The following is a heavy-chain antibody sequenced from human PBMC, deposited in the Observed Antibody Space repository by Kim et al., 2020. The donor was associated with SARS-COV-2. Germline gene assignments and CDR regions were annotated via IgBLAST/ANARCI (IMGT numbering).Heavy chain of an antibody. Sequence: CGSLRLSCAASGFTFSSYWMTWVRQAPGKGLEWVANIRQDGSEKYYVDSVKGRFTISRDNAKNSLYLQMNSLRAEDTAVYYCVRGCSSTSCYPHLYYYYGMDVWGQGTTVTGSS. CDR3: VRGCSSTSCYPHLYYYYGMDV. V-gene: IGHV3-7*04. D-gene: IGHD2-2*01. J-gene: IGHJ6*02. CDR2: IRQDGSEK. CDR1: GFTFSSYW.